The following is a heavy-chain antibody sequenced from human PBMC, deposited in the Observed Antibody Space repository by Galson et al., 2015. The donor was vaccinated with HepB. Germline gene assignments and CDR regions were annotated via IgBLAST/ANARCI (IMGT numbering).Heavy chain of an antibody. D-gene: IGHD3-22*01. Sequence: QSGAEVKKPGESLKISCKGSGYSFTSYWIGWVRQMPGKGLEWMGIIYPGDSDTRYSPSFQGQVTISADKSISTAYLQWSSLKASDTAMYYCARPDYYDSSGYSEDAFDIWGQGTMVTVSS. CDR2: IYPGDSDT. CDR3: ARPDYYDSSGYSEDAFDI. J-gene: IGHJ3*02. CDR1: GYSFTSYW. V-gene: IGHV5-51*03.